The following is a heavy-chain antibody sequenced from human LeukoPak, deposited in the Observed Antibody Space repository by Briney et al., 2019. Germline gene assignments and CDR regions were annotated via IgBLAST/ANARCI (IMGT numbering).Heavy chain of an antibody. D-gene: IGHD2-2*01. V-gene: IGHV1-69*05. CDR2: IIPILGTA. J-gene: IGHJ5*02. CDR3: ARGGDGCSSTSCRNNWFDP. Sequence: SVKVSCKASGGTFSSYAISWVRQAPGHGLEWMGGIIPILGTANYAQKFQGRVTITTDESTSTAYMELSSLRSEDTAVYYCARGGDGCSSTSCRNNWFDPWGQGTLVTVSS. CDR1: GGTFSSYA.